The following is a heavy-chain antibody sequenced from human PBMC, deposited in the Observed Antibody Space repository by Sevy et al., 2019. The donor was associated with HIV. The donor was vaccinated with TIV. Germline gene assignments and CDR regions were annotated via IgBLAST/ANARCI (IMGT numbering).Heavy chain of an antibody. V-gene: IGHV1-18*01. CDR2: ISVYGET. J-gene: IGHJ4*02. CDR3: ARGLYFDFGAY. CDR1: GYTFNNYG. Sequence: ALLKVSCKTSGYTFNNYGISWVREAPGQGLEWMGWISVYGETNYAQKVQDRLTVTTDTSTATAYMELRSLRSDDTAVYYCARGLYFDFGAYWGQGTLVTVSS. D-gene: IGHD3-10*01.